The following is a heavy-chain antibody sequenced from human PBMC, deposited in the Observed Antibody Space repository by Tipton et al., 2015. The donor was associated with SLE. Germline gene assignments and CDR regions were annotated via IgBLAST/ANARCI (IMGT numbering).Heavy chain of an antibody. CDR2: INPRGGST. D-gene: IGHD3-3*01. CDR3: ARGKAVTIFGVVVGGYYYMDV. J-gene: IGHJ6*03. Sequence: QSGPEVKKPGASVKVSCEASGYTFTSYYIHWVRQAPGQGLEWMGIINPRGGSTSYAQKFQGRVTMTRDTSTSTVYMELSSLRSEDTAVYYCARGKAVTIFGVVVGGYYYMDVWGKGTTVTVSS. CDR1: GYTFTSYY. V-gene: IGHV1-46*01.